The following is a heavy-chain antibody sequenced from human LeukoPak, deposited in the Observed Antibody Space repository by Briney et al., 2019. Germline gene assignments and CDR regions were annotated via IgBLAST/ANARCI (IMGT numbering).Heavy chain of an antibody. CDR1: GFTFSSYW. CDR3: AKDPSVGYSSGWAFDY. V-gene: IGHV3-7*01. Sequence: GGSLRLSCAASGFTFSSYWMSWVRQAPGKGLEWVANIKQDGSEKYYVDSVKGRFTISRDNAKNSLYLQMNSLRAEDTAVYYCAKDPSVGYSSGWAFDYWGQGTLVTVSS. CDR2: IKQDGSEK. J-gene: IGHJ4*02. D-gene: IGHD6-19*01.